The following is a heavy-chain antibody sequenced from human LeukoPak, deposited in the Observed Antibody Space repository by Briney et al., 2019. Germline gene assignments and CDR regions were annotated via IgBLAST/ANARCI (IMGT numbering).Heavy chain of an antibody. V-gene: IGHV3-21*01. J-gene: IGHJ4*02. CDR3: AIRDGDYGY. Sequence: GGSPRLSCAASGFTFSSYSMNWVRQAPGKGLEWVSSISSSSYIYYADSVKGRFTISRDNAKNSLYLQMNSLRAEDTAVYYCAIRDGDYGYLGQGNLVTVSS. CDR1: GFTFSSYS. D-gene: IGHD4-17*01. CDR2: ISSSSYI.